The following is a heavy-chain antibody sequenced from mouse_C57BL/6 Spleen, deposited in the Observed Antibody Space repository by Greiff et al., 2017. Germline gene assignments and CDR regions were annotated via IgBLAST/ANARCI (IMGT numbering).Heavy chain of an antibody. Sequence: VQLQQSGAELARPGASVKLSCKASGHTFTSYGISWVKQRTGQGLEWIGEIYPRSGNTYYNEKFKGKATLTADKSSSTAYMELRSLTSEDSAVYFCARSASYYYGSSYLLYAMDYWGQGTSVTVSS. J-gene: IGHJ4*01. V-gene: IGHV1-81*01. CDR1: GHTFTSYG. CDR2: IYPRSGNT. CDR3: ARSASYYYGSSYLLYAMDY. D-gene: IGHD1-1*01.